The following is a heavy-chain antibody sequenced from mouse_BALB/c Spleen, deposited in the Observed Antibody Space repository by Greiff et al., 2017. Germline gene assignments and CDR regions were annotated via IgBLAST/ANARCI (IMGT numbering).Heavy chain of an antibody. CDR3: ARSYYGSSIYWYFDV. Sequence: EVKVVKSGGGLVQPGGSRKLSCAASGFTFSSFGMHWVRQAPEKGLEWVAYISSGSSTIYYADTVKGRFTISRDNPKNTLFLQMTSLRSEDTAMYYCARSYYGSSIYWYFDVWGAGTTVTVSS. D-gene: IGHD1-1*01. CDR1: GFTFSSFG. J-gene: IGHJ1*01. CDR2: ISSGSSTI. V-gene: IGHV5-17*02.